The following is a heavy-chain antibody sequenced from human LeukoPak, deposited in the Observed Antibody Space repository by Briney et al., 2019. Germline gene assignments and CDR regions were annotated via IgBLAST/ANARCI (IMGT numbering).Heavy chain of an antibody. CDR3: ARRGTGYSSVAFDI. J-gene: IGHJ3*02. CDR1: GFTFSSYW. Sequence: PGGSLRLSCAASGFTFSSYWMSWVRQAPGKGLEWIGSICYSGSTYYNPSLKSRVTISVDTSKNQFSLKVSSVTAADTAVYYCARRGTGYSSVAFDIWGQGTMVTVSS. D-gene: IGHD5-18*01. CDR2: ICYSGST. V-gene: IGHV4-39*01.